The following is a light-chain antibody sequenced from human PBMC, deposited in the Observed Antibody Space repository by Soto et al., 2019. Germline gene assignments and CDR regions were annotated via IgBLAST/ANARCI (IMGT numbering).Light chain of an antibody. V-gene: IGKV1-5*03. Sequence: DIQMTQSPSTLSASVGDRVTITCRASQNIRSELAWYQQKPGKAPKLLIYKASSLDSGVPSRFSGSGSGTEFTLTVSSLHPDDFATYYCLQYLNYPLTFGGGTKVEIK. CDR3: LQYLNYPLT. CDR2: KAS. J-gene: IGKJ4*01. CDR1: QNIRSE.